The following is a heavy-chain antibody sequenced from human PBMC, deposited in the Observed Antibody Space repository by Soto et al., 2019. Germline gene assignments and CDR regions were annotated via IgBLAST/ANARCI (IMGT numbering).Heavy chain of an antibody. J-gene: IGHJ4*02. V-gene: IGHV4-39*01. Sequence: SSTXSLTCTVSVCSIIISNYYLCWVRQPPGKGLEWIGSISHSGRTYYNPSLRSRFTTSVDTSKNQFSLKLSSVTAADTAVYYCEFTGKDINMIAAWGQGTLV. CDR1: VCSIIISNYY. CDR2: ISHSGRT. CDR3: EFTGKDINMIAA. D-gene: IGHD3-22*01.